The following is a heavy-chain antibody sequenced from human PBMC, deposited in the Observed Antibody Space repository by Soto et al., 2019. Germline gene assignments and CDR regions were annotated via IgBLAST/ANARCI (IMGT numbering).Heavy chain of an antibody. V-gene: IGHV1-18*01. Sequence: GLEWMGWISAYNGNTNYAQKLQGRVTMTTDTSTSTAYMELRSLRSDDTAVYYCARDYPYSSGWYETYYFDYWGQGTLVTVSS. D-gene: IGHD6-19*01. CDR3: ARDYPYSSGWYETYYFDY. J-gene: IGHJ4*02. CDR2: ISAYNGNT.